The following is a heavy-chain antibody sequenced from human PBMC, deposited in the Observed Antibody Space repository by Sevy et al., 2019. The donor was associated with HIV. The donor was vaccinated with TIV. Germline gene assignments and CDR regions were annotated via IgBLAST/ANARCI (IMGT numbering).Heavy chain of an antibody. CDR3: AKEDEAFDV. Sequence: GGSLRLSCAGSGFTFSNYAMHWVRQAPGKGLECVAGLWSHGRREYYADFAKGRFTISRDNSKNTVYLHMDSLRTDDTAVYYCAKEDEAFDVWGQGTMVTVSS. J-gene: IGHJ3*01. CDR2: LWSHGRRE. V-gene: IGHV3-33*03. CDR1: GFTFSNYA.